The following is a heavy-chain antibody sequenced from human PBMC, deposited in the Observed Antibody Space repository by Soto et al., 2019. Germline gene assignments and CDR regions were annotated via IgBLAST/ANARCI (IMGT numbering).Heavy chain of an antibody. D-gene: IGHD6-19*01. Sequence: QVQLVESGGGVVQPGRSLRLSCAASGFTFSTHGMHWVRQAPGMGLEWVTIISYDATTKYYADSVKGRFTISRDNSKNTVYLQMDSLSAEDTAVYYCAKGVFGLAVAVADYWGQGTLVTVSS. CDR1: GFTFSTHG. V-gene: IGHV3-30*18. CDR2: ISYDATTK. CDR3: AKGVFGLAVAVADY. J-gene: IGHJ4*02.